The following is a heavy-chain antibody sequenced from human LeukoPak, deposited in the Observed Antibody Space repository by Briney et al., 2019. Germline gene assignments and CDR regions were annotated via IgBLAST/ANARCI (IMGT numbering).Heavy chain of an antibody. D-gene: IGHD6-19*01. CDR3: AKVRWDNSGWYYLDT. J-gene: IGHJ4*02. CDR2: ISYHGINE. Sequence: GGSLRLSCAASGFSFSDYNMHWVRQAPGKGLEWMAVISYHGINEYYADSVKGRVTSSRDNSKSTLHLQMNSLRAEDTAVYYCAKVRWDNSGWYYLDTWGQGTLLTVSS. CDR1: GFSFSDYN. V-gene: IGHV3-30*18.